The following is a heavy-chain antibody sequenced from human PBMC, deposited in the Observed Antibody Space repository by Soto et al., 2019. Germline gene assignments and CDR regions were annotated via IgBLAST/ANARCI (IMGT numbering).Heavy chain of an antibody. D-gene: IGHD5-18*01. Sequence: SETLSLTCTVSGDSINGHYWNWIRQPPGKGLEWIGYMYYSGSTNYNPSLKSRVTISVDTSKNQFSLKLSSVTAADTAVYYCARGPRGSSYGSYLDYWGQGTLVTVSS. J-gene: IGHJ4*02. CDR2: MYYSGST. CDR1: GDSINGHY. V-gene: IGHV4-59*11. CDR3: ARGPRGSSYGSYLDY.